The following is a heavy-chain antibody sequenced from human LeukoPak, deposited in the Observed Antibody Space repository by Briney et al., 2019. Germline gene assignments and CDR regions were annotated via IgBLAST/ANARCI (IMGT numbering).Heavy chain of an antibody. CDR2: IDTTGGI. D-gene: IGHD3-22*01. V-gene: IGHV3-23*01. CDR1: GFTFSRRD. CDR3: TSSYFETSHYTPSHFDY. J-gene: IGHJ4*02. Sequence: GGSLRLSCAASGFTFSRRDMNWVRQAPGKGLEWVSTIDTTGGIHYADSVRGRFTISRDDSKNTVFLQMNSLRADDTAIYYCTSSYFETSHYTPSHFDYWGRGTLVTVSP.